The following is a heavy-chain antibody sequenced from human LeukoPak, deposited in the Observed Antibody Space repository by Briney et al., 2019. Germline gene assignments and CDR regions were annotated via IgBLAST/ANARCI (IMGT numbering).Heavy chain of an antibody. V-gene: IGHV4-34*01. D-gene: IGHD6-6*01. CDR1: GGSFSGYY. CDR2: INHSRST. Sequence: SETLSLTCAVYGGSFSGYYWSWIRQPPGKGLEWIGEINHSRSTQYNPSLKSRVTISVDTSKNQFSLKLSSVTAADTAVYYCARCRGLYSSSIDYWGQGTLVTVSS. CDR3: ARCRGLYSSSIDY. J-gene: IGHJ4*02.